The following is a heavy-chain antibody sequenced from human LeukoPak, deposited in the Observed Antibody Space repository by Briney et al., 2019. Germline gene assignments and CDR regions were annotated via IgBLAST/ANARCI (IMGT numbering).Heavy chain of an antibody. CDR2: ISYDGSNK. J-gene: IGHJ3*02. D-gene: IGHD6-13*01. CDR1: GFTFSSYA. CDR3: ARAHRSSWYGWNAFDI. V-gene: IGHV3-30-3*01. Sequence: GGSLRLSCAASGFTFSSYAMHWVRQAPGKGLEWVAVISYDGSNKYYADSVKGRFTISRDNSKNTLYLQMNSLRAEDTAVYYCARAHRSSWYGWNAFDIWGQGTMVTVSS.